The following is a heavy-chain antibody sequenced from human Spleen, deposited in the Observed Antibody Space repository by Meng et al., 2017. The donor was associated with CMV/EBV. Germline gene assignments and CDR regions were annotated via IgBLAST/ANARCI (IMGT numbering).Heavy chain of an antibody. CDR3: AKDRKMVPPIYYYHFGMDV. V-gene: IGHV3-30*02. Sequence: WVSQAPGKGLEWVSVIRYDGGNKYEIESVKGRFTISRDNSRNTLYLQMSSLRPEDTAVYYCAKDRKMVPPIYYYHFGMDVWGQGTTVTVSS. D-gene: IGHD3-10*01. J-gene: IGHJ6*02. CDR2: IRYDGGNK.